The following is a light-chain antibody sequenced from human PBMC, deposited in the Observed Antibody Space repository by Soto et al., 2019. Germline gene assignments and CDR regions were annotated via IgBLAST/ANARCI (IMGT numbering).Light chain of an antibody. J-gene: IGLJ2*01. Sequence: QSVLTQPPSVSVAPGQKVTISCSGSSSNIGNTYVSWYQQLPGTAPKLLIYDNNRRPSGIPDRFSGSKSGTSATLGITGLQTGDEADYYCGAWDSSLSAVVFGGGTKLTVL. V-gene: IGLV1-51*01. CDR3: GAWDSSLSAVV. CDR1: SSNIGNTY. CDR2: DNN.